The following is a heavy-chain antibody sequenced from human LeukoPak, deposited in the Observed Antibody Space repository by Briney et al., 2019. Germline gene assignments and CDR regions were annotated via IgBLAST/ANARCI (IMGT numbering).Heavy chain of an antibody. J-gene: IGHJ4*02. CDR2: IYYSGST. Sequence: SETLSLTCTVSGGSISSSSYYWGWIRQPPGKGLEWIGSIYYSGSTYNNASLKSRVTISVDTSKNEFSLKMTSVTAADTAVYYCASQEYSTTWATDYWGQGTLVTVSS. V-gene: IGHV4-39*01. D-gene: IGHD6-13*01. CDR3: ASQEYSTTWATDY. CDR1: GGSISSSSYY.